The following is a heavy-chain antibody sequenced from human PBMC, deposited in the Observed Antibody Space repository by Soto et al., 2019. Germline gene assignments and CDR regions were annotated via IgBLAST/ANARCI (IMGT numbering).Heavy chain of an antibody. CDR3: ARGIPSYYYDSSGYHLTYAFDI. D-gene: IGHD3-22*01. CDR2: INHSGST. Sequence: SETLSLTCAVYGGSFSGYYWSWIRQPPGKGLEWIGEINHSGSTNYNPSLKSRVTISVDTSKNQFSLKLSSVTAADTAVYYCARGIPSYYYDSSGYHLTYAFDIWGQGTMVTVSS. J-gene: IGHJ3*02. CDR1: GGSFSGYY. V-gene: IGHV4-34*01.